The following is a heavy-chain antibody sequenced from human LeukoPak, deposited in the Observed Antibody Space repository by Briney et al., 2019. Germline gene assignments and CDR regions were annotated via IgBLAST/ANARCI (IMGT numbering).Heavy chain of an antibody. CDR2: IYYSGST. CDR3: ARGRYSGYPNNWFDP. Sequence: SQTLSLTCTVSGGSISSGGYYWSWIRQHPGKGLEWLGYIYYSGSTYYNPSLKGRLTISVDTSKNQFSLKLSSVAAADTAVYFCARGRYSGYPNNWFDPWGQGTLVTVSS. V-gene: IGHV4-31*03. J-gene: IGHJ5*02. D-gene: IGHD5-12*01. CDR1: GGSISSGGYY.